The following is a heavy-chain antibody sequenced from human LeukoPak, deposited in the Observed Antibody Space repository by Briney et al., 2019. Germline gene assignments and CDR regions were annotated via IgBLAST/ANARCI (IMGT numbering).Heavy chain of an antibody. J-gene: IGHJ4*02. Sequence: PGGSLRLSCAGSGFIFNSHWMTWVRQAPGMGLEWVGNIRQDGDEKFYADSVRGRFTISRDNAKNSLYLQMNSLRAEDTAVYYCARGSSGWGTYFDYWGQGTLVTVSS. CDR2: IRQDGDEK. V-gene: IGHV3-7*03. CDR3: ARGSSGWGTYFDY. D-gene: IGHD6-19*01. CDR1: GFIFNSHW.